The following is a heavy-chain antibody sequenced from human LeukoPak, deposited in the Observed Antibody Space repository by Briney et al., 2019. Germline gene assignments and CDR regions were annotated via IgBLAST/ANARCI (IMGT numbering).Heavy chain of an antibody. CDR1: GYSVSSNSAA. Sequence: SQTLSLTCAISGYSVSSNSAAWNWFTQSPSRGLEWLGRTFYTSKWFNDYAVSVKSRITINPDTSKNQFSLQLNSVTPEDTAVYYCARRRYYDYSGYFDYWGQGTLVTVSS. J-gene: IGHJ4*02. D-gene: IGHD3-16*01. CDR3: ARRRYYDYSGYFDY. V-gene: IGHV6-1*01. CDR2: TFYTSKWFN.